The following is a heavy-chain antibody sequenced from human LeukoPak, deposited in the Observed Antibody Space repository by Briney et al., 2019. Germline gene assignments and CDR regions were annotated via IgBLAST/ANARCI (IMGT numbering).Heavy chain of an antibody. CDR2: IFPADSET. Sequence: RESLKIVCQAAGYTFVNYYFACVRQLPAEGLQWLVIIFPADSETRNGPSFQGHLTISANDSSSLALLQWNSLKASDTARYYCMAYNWDEAPDFDPWGQGTMVTVSS. D-gene: IGHD1-1*01. CDR1: GYTFVNYY. CDR3: MAYNWDEAPDFDP. V-gene: IGHV5-51*01. J-gene: IGHJ3*01.